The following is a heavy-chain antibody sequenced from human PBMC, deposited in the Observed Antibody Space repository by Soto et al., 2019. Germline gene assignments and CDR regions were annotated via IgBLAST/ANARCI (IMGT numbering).Heavy chain of an antibody. CDR1: GGTFSSYG. V-gene: IGHV1-69*01. CDR3: VRPGLKRGSRWFDP. J-gene: IGHJ5*02. Sequence: QVQLVQSGAEVKKPGSSVKVSCKASGGTFSSYGVTWVLQAHGQGLERVGGINSFSDTTNYEQRFQGRVTITADESTNTAYMELISLRSEDAAVYYCVRPGLKRGSRWFDPWGQGTLVIVSS. D-gene: IGHD3-16*01. CDR2: INSFSDTT.